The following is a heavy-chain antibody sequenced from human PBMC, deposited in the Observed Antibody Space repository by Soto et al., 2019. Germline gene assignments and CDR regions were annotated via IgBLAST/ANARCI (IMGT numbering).Heavy chain of an antibody. Sequence: QVQLVQSGAEVKKPGSSVKVSCKASGGTFSSYTVSWVRQAPGQGLEWMGWIIPLLGTAKYAQKFQGRVTITADKSTSTAYMELSSLRSEDTAVYYCARVGHSGTCSGWFDPWGQGTLVTVSS. V-gene: IGHV1-69*08. CDR1: GGTFSSYT. J-gene: IGHJ5*02. CDR3: ARVGHSGTCSGWFDP. CDR2: IIPLLGTA. D-gene: IGHD1-26*01.